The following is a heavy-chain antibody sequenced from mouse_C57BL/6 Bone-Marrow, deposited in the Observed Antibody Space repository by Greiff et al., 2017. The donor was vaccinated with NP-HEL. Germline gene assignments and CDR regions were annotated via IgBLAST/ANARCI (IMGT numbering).Heavy chain of an antibody. V-gene: IGHV1-78*01. Sequence: VKLQESDAELVKPGASVQISCKVSAYTFTDHTIHWMKQRPEQGLEWIGYIYPSDGSTKYNEKFKGKATLTADKASSTAYMQLNSLPSEDSAVYFCAIITTVGYYFDYWGQGTTLTVSS. CDR1: AYTFTDHT. J-gene: IGHJ2*01. D-gene: IGHD1-1*01. CDR3: AIITTVGYYFDY. CDR2: IYPSDGST.